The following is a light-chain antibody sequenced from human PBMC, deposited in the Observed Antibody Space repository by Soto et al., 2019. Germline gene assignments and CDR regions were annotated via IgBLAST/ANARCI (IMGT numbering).Light chain of an antibody. CDR2: DVS. J-gene: IGLJ2*01. Sequence: QSALTQPASVSGSPGQSITISCTGTSSDGGGYNYVSWYQQHPGKAPKLMIYDVSNRPSGVSNRFSGSKSGNTASLTISGLQAEDEADYYCSSYTSSSTLYGVFGGGTKLTVL. V-gene: IGLV2-14*01. CDR1: SSDGGGYNY. CDR3: SSYTSSSTLYGV.